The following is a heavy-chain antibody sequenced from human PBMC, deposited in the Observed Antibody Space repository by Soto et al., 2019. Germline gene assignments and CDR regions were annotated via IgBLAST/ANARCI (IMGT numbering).Heavy chain of an antibody. CDR3: ARGLESYYGMDV. Sequence: SVKVSCKASGGTFSSYAISWLRQAPGQGLEWMGGIIPIFGTANYAQKFQGRVTITADESTSTAYMELSSLRSEDTAVYYCARGLESYYGMDVWGQGTTVTVSS. D-gene: IGHD3-3*01. CDR1: GGTFSSYA. V-gene: IGHV1-69*13. CDR2: IIPIFGTA. J-gene: IGHJ6*02.